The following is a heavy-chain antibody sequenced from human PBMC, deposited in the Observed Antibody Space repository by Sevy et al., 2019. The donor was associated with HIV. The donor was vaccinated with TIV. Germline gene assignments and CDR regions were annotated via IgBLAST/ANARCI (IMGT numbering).Heavy chain of an antibody. V-gene: IGHV3-48*03. CDR3: ARDLSSFGHFQH. CDR1: GFTFSSYE. Sequence: GGSLRLSCAASGFTFSSYEMNWVHQAPGKGLEWVSYISSSGSSIYYADSVKGRFTISRDNAKNSLYLQMNSLRAEDTAVYYCARDLSSFGHFQHWGQGTLVTVSS. J-gene: IGHJ1*01. D-gene: IGHD6-13*01. CDR2: ISSSGSSI.